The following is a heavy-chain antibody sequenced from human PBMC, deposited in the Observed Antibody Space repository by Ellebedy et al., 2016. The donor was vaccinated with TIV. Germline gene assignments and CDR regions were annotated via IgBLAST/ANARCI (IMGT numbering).Heavy chain of an antibody. J-gene: IGHJ3*01. CDR3: ARDRDYGDLRRSYHEAFDL. V-gene: IGHV1-18*01. CDR1: GYTFSGSG. CDR2: INPYNAHT. D-gene: IGHD4-17*01. Sequence: ASVKVSCXASGYTFSGSGLNWVRQAPGQGLEWMGWINPYNAHTNFAQKFQGRVTMTTDTSTSTAYMELRSLRSDDTAVYYCARDRDYGDLRRSYHEAFDLWGQGTMVTVST.